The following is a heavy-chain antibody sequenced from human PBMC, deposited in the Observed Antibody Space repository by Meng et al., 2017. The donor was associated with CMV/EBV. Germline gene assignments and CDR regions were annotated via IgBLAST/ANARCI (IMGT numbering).Heavy chain of an antibody. V-gene: IGHV3-21*01. CDR3: ARRGSSGWPYYYYGMDV. J-gene: IGHJ6*02. CDR2: ISSSSSYI. Sequence: GESLKISCAASGFTFSSYSMNWVRQAPGKGLEWVSSISSSSSYIYYADSVKGRFTISRDNAKNSLYLQINSLRAEDTAVYYCARRGSSGWPYYYYGMDVWGQGTTVTVSS. CDR1: GFTFSSYS. D-gene: IGHD6-19*01.